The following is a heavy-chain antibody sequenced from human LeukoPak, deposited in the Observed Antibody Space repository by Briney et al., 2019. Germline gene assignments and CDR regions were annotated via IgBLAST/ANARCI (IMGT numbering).Heavy chain of an antibody. J-gene: IGHJ3*02. CDR2: IYNSGST. CDR1: SASITRYY. V-gene: IGHV4-59*08. D-gene: IGHD3-9*01. Sequence: SETLSLTCTVSSASITRYYWSWIRQPPGKGLEWIGYIYNSGSTNYNPSLKSRVTISIDTSKNQFSLKLRSVTAADTAIYYCARQGYDILTGYIDAFDIWGQGTMVTVSS. CDR3: ARQGYDILTGYIDAFDI.